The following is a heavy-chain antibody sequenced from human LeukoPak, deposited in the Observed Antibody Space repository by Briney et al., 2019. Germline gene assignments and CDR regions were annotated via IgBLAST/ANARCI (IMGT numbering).Heavy chain of an antibody. V-gene: IGHV3-15*01. CDR2: IRNDRIT. Sequence: GGSLRLSCVLSGLTFSDAWMSWVRQASGKGLEWVGRIRNDRITDYAAPVQGRFSISRDNSKNTFYLQMNSLRTEDTGMYFCTWMATIFTVDYWGQGTLVTVSS. D-gene: IGHD5-12*01. CDR3: TWMATIFTVDY. J-gene: IGHJ4*02. CDR1: GLTFSDAW.